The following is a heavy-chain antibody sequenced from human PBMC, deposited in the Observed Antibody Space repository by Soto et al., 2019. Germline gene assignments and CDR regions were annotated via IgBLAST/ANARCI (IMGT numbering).Heavy chain of an antibody. J-gene: IGHJ4*02. V-gene: IGHV1-69*13. D-gene: IGHD2-2*01. CDR3: ARDRTWRRTSAVDSTDY. Sequence: SVKVSCKASGGTFSSYAISWVRQAPGQGLEWMGGIIPIFGTANYAQKFQGRVTITADESTSTAYMELSSLRSEDTAVYYCARDRTWRRTSAVDSTDYWXQGTLVTVSS. CDR1: GGTFSSYA. CDR2: IIPIFGTA.